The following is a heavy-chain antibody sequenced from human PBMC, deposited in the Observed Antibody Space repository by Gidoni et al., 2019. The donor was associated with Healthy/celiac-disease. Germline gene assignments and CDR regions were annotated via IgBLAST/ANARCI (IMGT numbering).Heavy chain of an antibody. CDR1: GFTFSSYS. V-gene: IGHV3-21*01. J-gene: IGHJ6*02. CDR3: ARKQEVRGVPDYYYYGMDV. CDR2: ISSSSSYI. D-gene: IGHD3-10*01. Sequence: EVQLVESGGGLVKPGGSLRLSCAASGFTFSSYSMNWVRQAPGKGLEWVSSISSSSSYIYYADSVKGRFTISRDNAKNSLYLQMNSLRAEDTAVYYCARKQEVRGVPDYYYYGMDVWGQGTTVTVSS.